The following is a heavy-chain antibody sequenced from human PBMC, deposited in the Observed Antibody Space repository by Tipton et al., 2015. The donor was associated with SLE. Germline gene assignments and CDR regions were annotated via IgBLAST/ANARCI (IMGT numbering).Heavy chain of an antibody. Sequence: TLSLTCTVSGGSISGYYWSWIRQPPGKGLEWIGYTFDSGTNYNPTLKSRVTISVDTSKNQFSLKLTSVTAADTAVYYCARHEAYSGSSPFDIWGHGTMVTVSS. CDR3: ARHEAYSGSSPFDI. J-gene: IGHJ3*02. D-gene: IGHD1-26*01. CDR1: GGSISGYY. CDR2: TFDSGT. V-gene: IGHV4-59*08.